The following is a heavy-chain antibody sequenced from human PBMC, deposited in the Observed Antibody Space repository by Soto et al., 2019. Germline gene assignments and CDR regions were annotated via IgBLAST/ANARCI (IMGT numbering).Heavy chain of an antibody. CDR1: GYTFTNYD. V-gene: IGHV1-8*01. CDR2: MNPNSGDT. CDR3: VGHAR. J-gene: IGHJ4*02. Sequence: QVQLVQSGAEVRKPGASVTVSCKASGYTFTNYDINWVRQATGQGLEWMGWMNPNSGDTGWAQKFQGTVTLTRNASISTAYIELSSLSSDDTAVYYCVGHARWGPGTLVTVSS.